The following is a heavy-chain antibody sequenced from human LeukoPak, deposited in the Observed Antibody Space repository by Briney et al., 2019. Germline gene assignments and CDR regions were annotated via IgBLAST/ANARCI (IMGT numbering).Heavy chain of an antibody. CDR3: ARSRCSGGSCYPNWFDP. Sequence: SGTLSLTCTVSGGSISSSSYYWGWIRQPPGKGLGWIGSIYYSGSTYYNPSLKSRVTISVDTSKNQFSLKLSSVTAADTAVYYCARSRCSGGSCYPNWFDPWGQGTLVTVSS. V-gene: IGHV4-39*01. CDR1: GGSISSSSYY. J-gene: IGHJ5*02. D-gene: IGHD2-15*01. CDR2: IYYSGST.